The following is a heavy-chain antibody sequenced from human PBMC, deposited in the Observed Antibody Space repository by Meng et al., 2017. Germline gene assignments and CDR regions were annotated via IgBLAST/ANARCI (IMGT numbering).Heavy chain of an antibody. CDR3: ARELYLAEFDP. CDR2: ISYDGSNK. D-gene: IGHD2-2*02. V-gene: IGHV3-30*01. CDR1: GFTFSSYA. J-gene: IGHJ5*02. Sequence: QVRLVESGGGVVQPGRSLRLSCAASGFTFSSYAMHWVRQAPGKGLEWVAVISYDGSNKYYADSVKGRFTISRDNSKNTLYLQMNSLRAEDTAVYYCARELYLAEFDPWGQGTLVTVSS.